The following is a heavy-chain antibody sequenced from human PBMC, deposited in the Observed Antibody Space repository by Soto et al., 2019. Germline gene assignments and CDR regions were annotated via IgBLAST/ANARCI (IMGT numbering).Heavy chain of an antibody. Sequence: QDHLVESGGGVVQPGTSLRLSCAASGFTFNTYGMHWVRQAPGKGLEWVAVISYDGSDKFYADSVKGRFTISRDNSKNALYLQMSSLRPEDTAIYYCAKSPTFYCSSPNCYKYYFDYWGQGTLVTVSS. J-gene: IGHJ4*02. CDR3: AKSPTFYCSSPNCYKYYFDY. CDR1: GFTFNTYG. CDR2: ISYDGSDK. V-gene: IGHV3-30*18. D-gene: IGHD2-2*02.